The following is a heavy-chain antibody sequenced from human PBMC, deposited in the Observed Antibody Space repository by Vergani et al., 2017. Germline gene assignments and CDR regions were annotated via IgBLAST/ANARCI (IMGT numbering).Heavy chain of an antibody. CDR3: ARDSRPYSGSGNLTGYDAFDI. CDR2: INPNSGGT. Sequence: QVQLVQSGAEVKKPGASVKVSCKASGYTFTGYYMHWVRQAPGQGLEWMGWINPNSGGTNYAQKFQGWVTMTRDTSISTAYMGLSRLRSDDTAVYYWARDSRPYSGSGNLTGYDAFDIWGQGTMVTVSS. V-gene: IGHV1-2*04. J-gene: IGHJ3*02. D-gene: IGHD7-27*01. CDR1: GYTFTGYY.